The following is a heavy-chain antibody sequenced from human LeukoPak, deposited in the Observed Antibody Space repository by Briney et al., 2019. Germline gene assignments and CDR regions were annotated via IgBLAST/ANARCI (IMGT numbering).Heavy chain of an antibody. D-gene: IGHD2-2*01. CDR1: GFTFSSYA. CDR3: AKDIVVVPAARALDAFDI. V-gene: IGHV3-23*01. J-gene: IGHJ3*02. Sequence: GGSLRLSRAASGFTFSSYAMSWVRQAPGKGLEWVSAISGSGGSTYYADSVKGRFTISRDNPKNTLYLQMNSLRAEDTAVYYCAKDIVVVPAARALDAFDIWGQGTMVTVSS. CDR2: ISGSGGST.